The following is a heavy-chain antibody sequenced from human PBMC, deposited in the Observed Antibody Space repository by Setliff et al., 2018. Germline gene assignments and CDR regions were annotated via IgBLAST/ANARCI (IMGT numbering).Heavy chain of an antibody. CDR3: ARGLVGATYSVYFDY. CDR1: GYSFSNFW. D-gene: IGHD1-26*01. CDR2: IYPGDSHT. Sequence: ESLKISCKGSGYSFSNFWIGWVRQMPGKGLEWMGIIYPGDSHTRYSPSFQGQVTMSADKSINTAYLQWSNLKASDTAIYYCARGLVGATYSVYFDYWGQGALVTVPQ. J-gene: IGHJ4*02. V-gene: IGHV5-51*01.